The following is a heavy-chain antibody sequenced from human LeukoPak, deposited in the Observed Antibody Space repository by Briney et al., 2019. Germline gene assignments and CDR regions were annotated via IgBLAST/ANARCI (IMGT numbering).Heavy chain of an antibody. V-gene: IGHV3-74*01. CDR1: GFTFSTSW. D-gene: IGHD3-16*01. CDR3: ATGEFYFDF. CDR2: ISSDGSTT. J-gene: IGHJ4*02. Sequence: GGSLRLSCATSGFTFSTSWMHWVRQAPGKGLVWVSRISSDGSTTTYADSVKGRFTISRDNSKNTLYLQMNSLRAEDTALYYCATGEFYFDFWGQGTLVTVSS.